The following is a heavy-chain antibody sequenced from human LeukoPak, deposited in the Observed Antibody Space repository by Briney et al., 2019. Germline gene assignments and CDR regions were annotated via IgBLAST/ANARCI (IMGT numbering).Heavy chain of an antibody. D-gene: IGHD2-8*01. CDR3: AKGLNWFDP. CDR1: GFTFSDYA. Sequence: GGSLRLSCAASGFTFSDYAMSWVRQAPGKGLEWVSTISGSGENTYYADSVKGRFTISRDNSKNTLYLQMNSLRADDTAVYYCAKGLNWFDPWGQGTLVTVSS. V-gene: IGHV3-23*01. CDR2: ISGSGENT. J-gene: IGHJ5*02.